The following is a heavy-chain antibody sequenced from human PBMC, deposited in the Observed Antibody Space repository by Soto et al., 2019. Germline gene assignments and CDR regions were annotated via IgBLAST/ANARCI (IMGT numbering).Heavy chain of an antibody. D-gene: IGHD6-13*01. J-gene: IGHJ4*02. V-gene: IGHV1-69*02. CDR2: IIPILGIA. CDR1: GGTFSSYT. CDR3: ARGGGAAAGPPHY. Sequence: QVQLVQSGAEVKKPGSSVKVSCKASGGTFSSYTISWVRQAPGQGLEWMGRIIPILGIANYAQKFQGRVTITADKSTSTAYMELSSLRSEDTAVYCCARGGGAAAGPPHYWGQGTLVTVSS.